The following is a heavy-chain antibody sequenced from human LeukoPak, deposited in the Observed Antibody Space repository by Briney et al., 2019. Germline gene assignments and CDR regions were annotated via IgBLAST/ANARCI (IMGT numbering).Heavy chain of an antibody. CDR2: IYPYDYNT. D-gene: IGHD2-8*01. CDR3: ARHGHCTNGVCYSNYYYYMDV. V-gene: IGHV5-51*01. Sequence: LGESLKISCKGSGYSFTSYWIGWVRQMPGKGVDWMGIIYPYDYNTRYSPSFEGQVIISVDKSISTAYLQWSSLKASDTATYYCARHGHCTNGVCYSNYYYYMDVWGKGTTVTVSS. CDR1: GYSFTSYW. J-gene: IGHJ6*03.